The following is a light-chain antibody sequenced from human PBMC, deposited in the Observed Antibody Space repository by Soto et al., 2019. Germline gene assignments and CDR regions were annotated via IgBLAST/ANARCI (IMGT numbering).Light chain of an antibody. CDR2: GAS. CDR3: QQYSSSLFT. J-gene: IGKJ3*01. Sequence: EIVLTQSPGTLSLSPGERATVSCRASESVNSNYLAWYQQRSGQAPRLLIYGASSRATGIPDRFTGSGSGTDFTLTISSLEPEDFAVYYCQQYSSSLFTLGPGTKVEI. CDR1: ESVNSNY. V-gene: IGKV3-20*01.